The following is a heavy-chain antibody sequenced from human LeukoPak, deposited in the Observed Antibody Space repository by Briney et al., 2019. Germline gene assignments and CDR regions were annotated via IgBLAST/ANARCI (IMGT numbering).Heavy chain of an antibody. CDR3: VRSTMGVRRTNDY. J-gene: IGHJ4*02. Sequence: GASVEVSCKASGYSFTSYDINWVRQATGQGLEWMGWMNPDSANTGYAQKFQGRVTMTRDTSISTAYMELSSLRSDDTAVYYCVRSTMGVRRTNDYWGQGTLVTVSS. CDR1: GYSFTSYD. V-gene: IGHV1-8*01. D-gene: IGHD3-10*01. CDR2: MNPDSANT.